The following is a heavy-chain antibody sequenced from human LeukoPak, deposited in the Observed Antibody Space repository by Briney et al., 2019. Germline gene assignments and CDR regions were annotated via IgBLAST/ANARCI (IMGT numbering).Heavy chain of an antibody. CDR2: IYTSGST. Sequence: SETLSLTCTVSGGSISSYYWSWIRQPAGKGLEWIGRIYTSGSTNYNPSLKSRVTMSVDTSKNQFSLKLSSVTAADTAVYYCARLSDQLPRGSPKKHYYYYYMDVWGKGTTVTVYS. D-gene: IGHD2-2*01. CDR1: GGSISSYY. CDR3: ARLSDQLPRGSPKKHYYYYYMDV. V-gene: IGHV4-4*07. J-gene: IGHJ6*03.